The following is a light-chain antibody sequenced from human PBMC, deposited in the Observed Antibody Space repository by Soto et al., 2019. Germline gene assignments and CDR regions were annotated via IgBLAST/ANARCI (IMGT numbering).Light chain of an antibody. CDR2: KAS. CDR3: QQYNTYSRT. Sequence: DIQMTQSPSTLSASVGDRVTITCRASQSVNIWLAWYHQKPGKAPKLLIYKASSLESGVPSRFSGSGSGTEFTLTISSLQPDDFATYYCQQYNTYSRTFGQGTKVEIK. CDR1: QSVNIW. V-gene: IGKV1-5*03. J-gene: IGKJ1*01.